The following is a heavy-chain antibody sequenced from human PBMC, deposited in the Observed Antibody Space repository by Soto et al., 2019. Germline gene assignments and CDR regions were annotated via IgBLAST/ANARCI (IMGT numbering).Heavy chain of an antibody. Sequence: QLQLQESGSGLVKPSQTLSLTCAVSGGSISSGGYSWSWIRQPPGKGLEWIGYIYHSGSTYYNPSRKRRVTISVDRSKNQYSLKLSSVTAADTAVYYCARWQVVAAQPWGQGTLVTVSS. CDR3: ARWQVVAAQP. CDR1: GGSISSGGYS. J-gene: IGHJ5*02. D-gene: IGHD2-15*01. CDR2: IYHSGST. V-gene: IGHV4-30-2*01.